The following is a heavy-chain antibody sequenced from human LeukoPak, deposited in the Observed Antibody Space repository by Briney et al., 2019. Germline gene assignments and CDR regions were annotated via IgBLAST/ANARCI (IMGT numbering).Heavy chain of an antibody. CDR3: VRDEARYSSGYYPNWFDP. CDR2: ISAYNGNT. CDR1: GYSFITYG. D-gene: IGHD3-22*01. V-gene: IGHV1-18*01. Sequence: ASVKVSCKDSGYSFITYGISWVRQAPGQGLEWMGWISAYNGNTHYAQKFQGRVTMTTDTSTSTANMELRSLRSDDTAVYYCVRDEARYSSGYYPNWFDPWGQGTLVTVSS. J-gene: IGHJ5*02.